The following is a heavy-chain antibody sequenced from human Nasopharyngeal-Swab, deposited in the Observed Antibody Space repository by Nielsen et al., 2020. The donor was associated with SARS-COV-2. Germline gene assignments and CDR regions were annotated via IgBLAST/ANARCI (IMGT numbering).Heavy chain of an antibody. CDR2: IYPGGSDT. D-gene: IGHD3-22*01. CDR3: ARTAIEGGYYRGDAFDI. Sequence: GGSLRLSCKGSGYRFISYWIGWVRQMPGKGLEWMGIIYPGGSDTRYSPSFQGQVTISADKSINTAYLQWSSLKASDTAMYYCARTAIEGGYYRGDAFDIWGQGTMVTVSS. CDR1: GYRFISYW. J-gene: IGHJ3*02. V-gene: IGHV5-51*01.